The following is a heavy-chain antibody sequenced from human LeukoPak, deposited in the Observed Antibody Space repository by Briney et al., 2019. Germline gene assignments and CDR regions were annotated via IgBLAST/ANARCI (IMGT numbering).Heavy chain of an antibody. CDR3: AREVVIVGATNYFDY. J-gene: IGHJ4*02. V-gene: IGHV1-46*01. CDR1: GYTFTSYY. CDR2: INPSGGST. Sequence: ASVKVSCKASGYTFTSYYMHWVRQAPGQGLEWMGIINPSGGSTSYAQKFQGRVTMTRETSTSTVYMELSSLRSEDTAVYYCAREVVIVGATNYFDYWGQGTLVTVSS. D-gene: IGHD1-26*01.